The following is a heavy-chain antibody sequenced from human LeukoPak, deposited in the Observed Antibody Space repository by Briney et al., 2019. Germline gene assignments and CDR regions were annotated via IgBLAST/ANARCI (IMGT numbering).Heavy chain of an antibody. CDR1: GGSFSNYY. V-gene: IGHV4-4*07. D-gene: IGHD1-14*01. CDR3: ARQPPQYYGMDV. Sequence: SETLSLTCSVSGGSFSNYYWSWFRQLAGKGLEWIGRIYTSGSTNYNPSLKSRVTMSVDTSNNQFSLKLTSVTAADMAVYYCARQPPQYYGMDVWGQGATVTVSS. CDR2: IYTSGST. J-gene: IGHJ6*02.